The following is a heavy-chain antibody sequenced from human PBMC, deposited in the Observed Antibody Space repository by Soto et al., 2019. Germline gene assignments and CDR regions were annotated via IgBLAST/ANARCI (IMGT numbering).Heavy chain of an antibody. Sequence: GVTWIRQPPGKALEWLAHIFSNDEKSYNTSLKTRLTISKDTSKSQVVLTMTNVDPADTATYFCAHIGPDYYDILSSQSINFDYWGQGTLVPVSS. D-gene: IGHD3-9*01. CDR3: AHIGPDYYDILSSQSINFDY. V-gene: IGHV2-26*01. J-gene: IGHJ4*02. CDR1: G. CDR2: IFSNDEK.